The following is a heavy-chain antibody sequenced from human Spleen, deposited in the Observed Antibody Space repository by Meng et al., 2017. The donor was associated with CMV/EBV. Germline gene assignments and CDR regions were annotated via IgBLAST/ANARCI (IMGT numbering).Heavy chain of an antibody. V-gene: IGHV3-30*02. CDR3: AKDLVSRSQLAKIAYDYFYGMDV. CDR2: IRYDGNNK. D-gene: IGHD6-6*01. CDR1: RFTFNNYG. J-gene: IGHJ6*02. Sequence: GESLKISCVASRFTFNNYGMYWVRQAPGKGLEWVAFIRYDGNNKYYSDSVKGRFTISRDNSEDTLYLQMNSLRPEDTAVYFCAKDLVSRSQLAKIAYDYFYGMDVWGQGTTVTVSS.